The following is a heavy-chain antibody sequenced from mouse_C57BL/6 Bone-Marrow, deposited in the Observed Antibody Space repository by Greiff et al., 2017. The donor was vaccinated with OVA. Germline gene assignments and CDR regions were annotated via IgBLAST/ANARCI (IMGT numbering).Heavy chain of an antibody. CDR1: GYSFTSYY. J-gene: IGHJ2*01. CDR3: ARLTLPLDY. Sequence: QVQLKESGPELVKPGASVKISCKASGYSFTSYYIHWVKQRPGQGLEWIGWIYPGSGNTKYNEKFKGKATLTADTSSSPAYMQLSSLTSEDSAVYYCARLTLPLDYWGQGTTLTVSS. CDR2: IYPGSGNT. V-gene: IGHV1-66*01.